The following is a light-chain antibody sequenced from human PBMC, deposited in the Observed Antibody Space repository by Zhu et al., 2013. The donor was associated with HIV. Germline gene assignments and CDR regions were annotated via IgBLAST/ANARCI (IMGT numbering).Light chain of an antibody. J-gene: IGKJ3*01. Sequence: DIQLTQSPSFLSASVGDRIKITCRASRGISTYLAWYQQKPGRAPKLLIFDSSTLQSGVPSRFSGSGSGTEFTLTISSLQPEDFATYYCHQPYTYPFTFGPGTKVDIK. V-gene: IGKV1-9*01. CDR1: RGISTY. CDR3: HQPYTYPFT. CDR2: DSS.